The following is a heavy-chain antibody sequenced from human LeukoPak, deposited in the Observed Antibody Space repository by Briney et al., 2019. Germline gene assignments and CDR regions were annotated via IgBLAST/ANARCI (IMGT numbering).Heavy chain of an antibody. CDR1: GGTFSSYA. D-gene: IGHD3-22*01. Sequence: GASVRVSCKASGGTFSSYAISWVRQAPGQGLEWMGGIIPIFGTANYAQKFQGRVTITADKSTSTAYMELSSLRSEDTAVYYCARNYYDSSGLSSDAFDIWGQGTMVTVSS. CDR2: IIPIFGTA. V-gene: IGHV1-69*06. CDR3: ARNYYDSSGLSSDAFDI. J-gene: IGHJ3*02.